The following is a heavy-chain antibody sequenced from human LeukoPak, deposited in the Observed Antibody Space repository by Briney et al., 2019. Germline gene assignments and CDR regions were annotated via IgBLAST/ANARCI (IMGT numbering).Heavy chain of an antibody. CDR2: IYYSGST. CDR3: ARVAAAGNLARYYFDY. J-gene: IGHJ4*02. Sequence: SETLSLTCTVSGGSISSSSYYWGWIRQPPGKGLEWIGSIYYSGSTYYNPSLKSRVTISVDTSKNQFSLKLSSVTAADTAVYYCARVAAAGNLARYYFDYWGQGTLVTVSS. CDR1: GGSISSSSYY. V-gene: IGHV4-39*07. D-gene: IGHD6-13*01.